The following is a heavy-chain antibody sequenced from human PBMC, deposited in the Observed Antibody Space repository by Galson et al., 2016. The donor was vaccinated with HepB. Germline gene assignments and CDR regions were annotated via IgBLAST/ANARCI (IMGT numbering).Heavy chain of an antibody. CDR3: ARHECRGSDCFSAYDL. V-gene: IGHV5-51*01. J-gene: IGHJ3*01. CDR1: GYSFTTYW. CDR2: VYPGNSEI. D-gene: IGHD2-21*02. Sequence: QSGAEVKKPGESLTISCKRSGYSFTTYWISWVRQMPGKGLESMGIVYPGNSEIRYSPSFQGQVTISADKSITTVYLQWNSLKASDSAIYYCARHECRGSDCFSAYDLWGQGTVLTDSS.